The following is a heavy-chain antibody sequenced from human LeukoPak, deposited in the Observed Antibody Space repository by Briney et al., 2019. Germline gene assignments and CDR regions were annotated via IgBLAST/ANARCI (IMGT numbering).Heavy chain of an antibody. CDR3: GRGWNYEILTGYRYYYYGMDV. D-gene: IGHD3-9*01. J-gene: IGHJ6*02. CDR1: GYTFTSYG. V-gene: IGHV1-18*01. CDR2: ISAYNGNT. Sequence: ASLTVSCKASGYTFTSYGISWVRQAPGQGLEWMGWISAYNGNTNYAQKLQGRVTMTTDTSTNTAYMELRSLRSDGTAVYYCGRGWNYEILTGYRYYYYGMDVWGQGTTVTVSS.